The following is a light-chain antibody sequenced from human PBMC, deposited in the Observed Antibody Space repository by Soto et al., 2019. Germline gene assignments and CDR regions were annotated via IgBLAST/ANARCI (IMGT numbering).Light chain of an antibody. CDR2: STS. V-gene: IGLV7-43*01. Sequence: QAVVTQEPSLTVSPGGTVTLTCASSTGAVTSGYYPNWFQQKPGQAPRALIYSTSNKRSWTPARFSGSLLGGKAALTLSGVQSEDEAEYYCLLYYGGALVFGGGTKLTVL. J-gene: IGLJ2*01. CDR1: TGAVTSGYY. CDR3: LLYYGGALV.